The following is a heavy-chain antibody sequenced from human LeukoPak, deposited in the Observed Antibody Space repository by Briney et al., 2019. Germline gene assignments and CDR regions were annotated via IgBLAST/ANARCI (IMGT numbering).Heavy chain of an antibody. CDR1: GFTFSSYE. CDR3: AKVRAAVVTRNHFDY. V-gene: IGHV3-48*03. CDR2: ISSSAISI. D-gene: IGHD4-23*01. J-gene: IGHJ4*02. Sequence: PGGSLRLSCAVSGFTFSSYEMNWVRQAPGKGLEWVSFISSSAISIYYADSVKGRFTISRDNAQNSLYLQMNSLRAEDTAVYYCAKVRAAVVTRNHFDYWGQGTLVTVSS.